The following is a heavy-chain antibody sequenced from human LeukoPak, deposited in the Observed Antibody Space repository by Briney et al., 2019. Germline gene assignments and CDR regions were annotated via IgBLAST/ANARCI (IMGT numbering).Heavy chain of an antibody. CDR2: IYTSGST. Sequence: PSETLSLACTVSGGSISSDYWSWIRQPAGKGLEWIGRIYTSGSTNYNPSLKSRVTMSVDTSKNQFSLKLSSVTAADTAVYYCARDRIAVAGDYFDYWGQGTLVTVSS. CDR3: ARDRIAVAGDYFDY. J-gene: IGHJ4*02. CDR1: GGSISSDY. V-gene: IGHV4-4*07. D-gene: IGHD6-19*01.